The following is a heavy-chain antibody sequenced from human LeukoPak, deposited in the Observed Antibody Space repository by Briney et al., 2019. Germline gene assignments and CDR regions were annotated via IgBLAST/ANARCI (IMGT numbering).Heavy chain of an antibody. Sequence: GGSLRLSCAAAGFTFSNYWMHWVRQAPGKGLVWVSRINSDGINTSYADSVKGRFTISRDNAKNTLNLQMNSLRAEDTAVYYCARDLGQYYDTSDNWFDPWGQGTLVTVSS. CDR1: GFTFSNYW. CDR2: INSDGINT. J-gene: IGHJ5*02. D-gene: IGHD3-22*01. V-gene: IGHV3-74*01. CDR3: ARDLGQYYDTSDNWFDP.